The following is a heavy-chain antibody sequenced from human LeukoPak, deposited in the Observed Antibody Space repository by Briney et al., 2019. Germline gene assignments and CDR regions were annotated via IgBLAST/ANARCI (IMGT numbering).Heavy chain of an antibody. CDR3: AGDEYYYDSSGYYGY. CDR2: ISYDGSNK. Sequence: PGRSLRLSCAASGFTFSSYAMHWVRQTPGKGLEWVAVISYDGSNKYYADSVKGRFTISRDNSKNTLYLQMNSLRAEDTAVYYCAGDEYYYDSSGYYGYWGQGTLVTVSS. D-gene: IGHD3-22*01. J-gene: IGHJ4*02. CDR1: GFTFSSYA. V-gene: IGHV3-30-3*01.